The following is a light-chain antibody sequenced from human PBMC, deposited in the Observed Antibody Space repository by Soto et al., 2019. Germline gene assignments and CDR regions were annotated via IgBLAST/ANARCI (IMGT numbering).Light chain of an antibody. Sequence: QSALTQPPSLSGTPGQRVTISCSGSSSNIAGNTVHWYQHLPGTAPKLLIYINDQRPSGVPGRFSASTSGTSASLAISGLQSDDEADYYCSSHTSSNTHVVFGGGTKLTVL. CDR3: SSHTSSNTHVV. V-gene: IGLV1-44*01. CDR1: SSNIAGNT. J-gene: IGLJ2*01. CDR2: IND.